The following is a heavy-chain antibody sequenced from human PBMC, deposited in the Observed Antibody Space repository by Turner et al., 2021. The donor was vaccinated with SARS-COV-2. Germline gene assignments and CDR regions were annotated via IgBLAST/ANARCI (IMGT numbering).Heavy chain of an antibody. V-gene: IGHV1-46*01. CDR1: GYTFTSYY. J-gene: IGHJ3*02. Sequence: QVQLVQSGAEVRKPGASVKVSCKASGYTFTSYYMHWVRQAPGQGLEWMGIINTSGDSTSYAQKFQGRVTMTRDTSTSTVYMELSSLRSEDTAVYYCARDDLGGSDAFDIWGQGTMVTVSS. CDR3: ARDDLGGSDAFDI. D-gene: IGHD3-10*01. CDR2: INTSGDST.